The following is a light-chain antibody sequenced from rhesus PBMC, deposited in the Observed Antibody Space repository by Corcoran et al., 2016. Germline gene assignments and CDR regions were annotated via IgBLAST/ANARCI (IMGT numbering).Light chain of an antibody. CDR3: LQHNSYPLT. CDR1: QGISSY. Sequence: DIQMTQSPSSLSASVGDTVTITCRASQGISSYLNWFQQKPGKAPKLLIYAASRLESGVPSRFSGSGSGTEFTLTISRLQPEDFDAYYCLQHNSYPLTFGGGTKVEIK. V-gene: IGKV1-28*01. CDR2: AAS. J-gene: IGKJ4*01.